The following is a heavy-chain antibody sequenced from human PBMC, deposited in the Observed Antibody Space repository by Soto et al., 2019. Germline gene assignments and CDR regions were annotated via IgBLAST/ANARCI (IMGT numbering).Heavy chain of an antibody. CDR2: IYYTGST. D-gene: IGHD2-21*02. Sequence: SETLSLTCNSPGGPLSSFYYSWIRQAPGKGLEWIGYIYYTGSTNYNPSLKSRVTMSVDTSKNQFSLKLTSVTAADTAVYFCAVTRGGAHPHDIWGQGTMVTVS. CDR3: AVTRGGAHPHDI. V-gene: IGHV4-59*01. J-gene: IGHJ3*02. CDR1: GGPLSSFY.